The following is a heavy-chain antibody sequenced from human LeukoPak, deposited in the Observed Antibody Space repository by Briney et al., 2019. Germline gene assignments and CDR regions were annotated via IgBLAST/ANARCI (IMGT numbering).Heavy chain of an antibody. J-gene: IGHJ5*02. CDR3: TRHLEYCSSTSCRPFDP. Sequence: GGSLRLSCAASGFTFSGSAMHWVRQASGKGLEWVGRIRSKANGYATAYAASVKGRFTISRDDSKNTAYLQMNSLKTEDTAVYYCTRHLEYCSSTSCRPFDPWGQGTLVTVSS. CDR1: GFTFSGSA. D-gene: IGHD2-2*01. V-gene: IGHV3-73*01. CDR2: IRSKANGYAT.